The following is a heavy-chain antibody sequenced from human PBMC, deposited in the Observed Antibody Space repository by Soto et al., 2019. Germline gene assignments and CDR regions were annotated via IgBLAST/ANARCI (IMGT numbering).Heavy chain of an antibody. CDR3: AKNKRYCTSTTCPPYYGMDV. CDR2: ISYDGSNK. V-gene: IGHV3-30*18. D-gene: IGHD2-2*01. Sequence: GGSLRLSCAASGFTFSSYGMHWVRQAPGKGLEWVAVISYDGSNKYFADSVKGRFTISRDNSNNMLYLQMNGLRGDDTAVYYCAKNKRYCTSTTCPPYYGMDVWGRGT. J-gene: IGHJ6*01. CDR1: GFTFSSYG.